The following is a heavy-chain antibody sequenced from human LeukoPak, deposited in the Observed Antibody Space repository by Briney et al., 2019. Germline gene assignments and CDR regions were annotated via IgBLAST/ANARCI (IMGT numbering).Heavy chain of an antibody. CDR2: ISGSGGST. D-gene: IGHD3-3*01. V-gene: IGHV3-23*01. Sequence: TGGSLRLSCAASGFTFSSYAMTWVRQAPGKGLEWVSAISGSGGSTYYADSVKGRFTISRDNSKNTLYLQMNSLRAEDTAVYYCAKNSGVYYYGMDVWGQGTTVTVSS. J-gene: IGHJ6*02. CDR3: AKNSGVYYYGMDV. CDR1: GFTFSSYA.